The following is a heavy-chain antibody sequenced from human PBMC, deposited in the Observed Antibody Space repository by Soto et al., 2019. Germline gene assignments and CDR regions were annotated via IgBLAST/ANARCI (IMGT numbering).Heavy chain of an antibody. J-gene: IGHJ6*02. V-gene: IGHV2-70*01. CDR2: IDWDDDK. D-gene: IGHD3-9*01. CDR3: ARDYDILTGSGPSSYYGMDV. CDR1: GFSLSTSGMC. Sequence: SGPTLVNPTQTLTLTCTFSGFSLSTSGMCVSWIRQPPGKALEWLALIDWDDDKYYSTSLKTRLTISKDTSKNQVVLTMTNMDPVDTATYYCARDYDILTGSGPSSYYGMDVWGQGTTVTVSS.